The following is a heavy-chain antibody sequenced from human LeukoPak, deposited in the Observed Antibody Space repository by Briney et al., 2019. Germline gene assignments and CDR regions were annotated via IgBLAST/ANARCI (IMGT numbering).Heavy chain of an antibody. Sequence: GASVKVSCKASGYTFTCYYMHWVRQAPGQGLEWMGWINPNSGGTNYAQKFQGRVTMTRDTSISTAYMELSRLRSEDTAVYYCAREDVVLVDAVRYYYYGMDVWGQGTTVTVSS. D-gene: IGHD2-8*01. CDR1: GYTFTCYY. V-gene: IGHV1-2*02. CDR2: INPNSGGT. J-gene: IGHJ6*02. CDR3: AREDVVLVDAVRYYYYGMDV.